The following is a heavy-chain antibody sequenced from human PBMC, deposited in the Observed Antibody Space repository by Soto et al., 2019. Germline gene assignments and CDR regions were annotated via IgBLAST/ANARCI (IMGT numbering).Heavy chain of an antibody. J-gene: IGHJ4*02. CDR2: MNPNSGNT. V-gene: IGHV1-8*01. Sequence: QVQLVQSGAEVKKPGASVKVSCKASGYTFTSYDINWVRQATGQGLEWMGWMNPNSGNTGYAQKFQGRVTMTRNTSISTAYIELSSLRSEDTAVYYCARGRNCSSTSCEWGADYWGQGTLVTVSS. D-gene: IGHD2-2*01. CDR3: ARGRNCSSTSCEWGADY. CDR1: GYTFTSYD.